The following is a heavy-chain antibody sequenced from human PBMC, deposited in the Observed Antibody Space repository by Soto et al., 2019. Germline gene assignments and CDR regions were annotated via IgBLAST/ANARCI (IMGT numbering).Heavy chain of an antibody. CDR3: ARDQVGGSQAGGYYFDY. CDR1: GFTFSSYG. D-gene: IGHD3-16*01. J-gene: IGHJ4*02. Sequence: GGSLRLSCAASGFTFSSYGMHWVRQAPGKGLEWVAVIWYDGSNKYYADSVKGRFTISRDNSKNTLYLQMNSLRAEDTAVYYCARDQVGGSQAGGYYFDYWGQGTLVTVSS. CDR2: IWYDGSNK. V-gene: IGHV3-33*01.